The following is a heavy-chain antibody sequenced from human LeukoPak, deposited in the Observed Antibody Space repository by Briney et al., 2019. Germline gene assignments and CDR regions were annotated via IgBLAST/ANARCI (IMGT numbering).Heavy chain of an antibody. Sequence: ASVKVSCKASGYTFTGYYMHWVRQAPGQGLEWMGWINPNSGGTNYAQKFQGRVTMTRDTSISTAYMELSRLRSDDTAVYYCARGPLPGVVVYFDYWGQGTLVTVSS. V-gene: IGHV1-2*02. J-gene: IGHJ4*02. CDR1: GYTFTGYY. D-gene: IGHD1-26*01. CDR3: ARGPLPGVVVYFDY. CDR2: INPNSGGT.